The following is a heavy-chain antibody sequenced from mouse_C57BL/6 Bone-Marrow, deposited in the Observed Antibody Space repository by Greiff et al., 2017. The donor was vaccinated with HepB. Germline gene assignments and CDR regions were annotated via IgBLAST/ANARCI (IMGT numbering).Heavy chain of an antibody. J-gene: IGHJ3*01. CDR3: TRVWLAFAY. V-gene: IGHV5-9-1*02. Sequence: EVKLQESGEGLVKPGGSLKLSCAASGFTFSSYAMSWVRQTPEKRLEWVAYISSGGDYIYYADTVKGRFTISRDNARNTLYLQMSSLKSEDTAMYYCTRVWLAFAYWGQGTLVTVSA. CDR1: GFTFSSYA. D-gene: IGHD3-3*01. CDR2: ISSGGDYI.